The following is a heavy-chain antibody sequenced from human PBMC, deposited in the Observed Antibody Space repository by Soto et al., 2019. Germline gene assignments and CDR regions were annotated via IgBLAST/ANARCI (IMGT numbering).Heavy chain of an antibody. V-gene: IGHV3-23*01. CDR2: IVGSGSST. CDR1: GFTFSSYA. J-gene: IGHJ4*02. Sequence: EVHLLESGGGLVQPGGSLRLSCTASGFTFSSYAMSWVRQAPGKGLEWVSGIVGSGSSTYYADSVKCRFTISRDNSKNTLSLQMNSMRADDTALYYCAKAGGDCSGGSCYSNQGDYWGQGTLVTVSS. CDR3: AKAGGDCSGGSCYSNQGDY. D-gene: IGHD2-15*01.